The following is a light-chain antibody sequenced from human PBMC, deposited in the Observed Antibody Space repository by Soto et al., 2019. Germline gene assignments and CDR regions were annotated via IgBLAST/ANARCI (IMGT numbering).Light chain of an antibody. CDR2: DAS. J-gene: IGKJ5*01. CDR3: QQRSSWPLT. CDR1: QTVSNY. Sequence: EIVLAQSPATLSLSPGGRATLSCRASQTVSNYLAWYQQKPGQPPRLLIYDASNRATGIPARFNASGSGTDFTLTITSLEPEDFAVYYCQQRSSWPLTFGQGTRLEIK. V-gene: IGKV3-11*01.